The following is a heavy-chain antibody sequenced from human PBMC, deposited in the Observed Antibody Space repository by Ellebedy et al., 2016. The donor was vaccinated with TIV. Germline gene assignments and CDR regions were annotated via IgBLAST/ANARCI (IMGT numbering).Heavy chain of an antibody. D-gene: IGHD2-15*01. CDR3: MRDESAGDDIAADS. V-gene: IGHV1-2*02. CDR2: INPNSGGT. J-gene: IGHJ4*02. Sequence: AASVKVSCKASGYTFTGYYMHWVRQAPGQGLEGMGWINPNSGGTNYAQKFQGRATMTRDASISTVYMELIGLRFDDTAVYYCMRDESAGDDIAADSWGQGTLVTVSS. CDR1: GYTFTGYY.